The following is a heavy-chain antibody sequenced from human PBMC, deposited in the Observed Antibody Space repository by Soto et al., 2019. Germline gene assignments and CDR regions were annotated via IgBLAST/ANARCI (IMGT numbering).Heavy chain of an antibody. CDR3: ARGLPGHYGVDV. D-gene: IGHD4-17*01. J-gene: IGHJ3*01. CDR1: GFIFSNYW. V-gene: IGHV3-74*01. CDR2: IKGDGINT. Sequence: EVQLVESGGGLVQPGGSLRLSCAASGFIFSNYWIHWVRQAPGKGLVWVSRIKGDGINTNYADSVKGRFTISRDNAGNTVYLQMNSLTTYDTAVYYCARGLPGHYGVDVWGHGTMVTVSS.